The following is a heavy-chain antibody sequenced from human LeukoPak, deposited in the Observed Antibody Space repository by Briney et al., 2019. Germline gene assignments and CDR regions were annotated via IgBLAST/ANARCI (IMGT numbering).Heavy chain of an antibody. CDR2: LSRGSSTI. CDR3: ARENIVVVTAIRDAFDI. V-gene: IGHV3-48*02. CDR1: GFTFSSYS. D-gene: IGHD2-21*02. J-gene: IGHJ3*02. Sequence: GGSLRLSCAASGFTFSSYSMNWVRQAPGKGLEWVSYLSRGSSTIYYAESVKGRFTISRDNAKNSLCLQMNSLRDEDTAVYYCARENIVVVTAIRDAFDIWGQGTMVTVSS.